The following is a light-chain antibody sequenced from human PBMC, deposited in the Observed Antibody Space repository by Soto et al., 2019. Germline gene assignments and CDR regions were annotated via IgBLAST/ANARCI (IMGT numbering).Light chain of an antibody. CDR1: QSLLHSHGYHY. Sequence: DIVMTQSPLFLLVTPGEPASISCRSRQSLLHSHGYHYLDWYLQKKGQSPQILIYLASNRASGVPDRFSGSGSGTDFTLKISRVEAEDVWVYYCMQVLQSPITFGQGTRLEIK. V-gene: IGKV2-28*01. CDR3: MQVLQSPIT. J-gene: IGKJ5*01. CDR2: LAS.